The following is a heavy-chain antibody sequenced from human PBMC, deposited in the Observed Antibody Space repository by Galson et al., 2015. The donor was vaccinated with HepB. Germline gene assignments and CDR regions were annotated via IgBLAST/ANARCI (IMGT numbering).Heavy chain of an antibody. CDR2: IYGSGGGT. CDR1: GFTFSNSA. CDR3: AKRERNVSPYYYYMDV. D-gene: IGHD1-26*01. J-gene: IGHJ6*03. Sequence: SLRLSCAASGFTFSNSAMSWVRQAPGKGLEWVSTIYGSGGGTYYADSVKGRFTISRDNSRNTLYLQMNSLRAEDTAVYYCAKRERNVSPYYYYMDVWGIGTTVTVSS. V-gene: IGHV3-23*01.